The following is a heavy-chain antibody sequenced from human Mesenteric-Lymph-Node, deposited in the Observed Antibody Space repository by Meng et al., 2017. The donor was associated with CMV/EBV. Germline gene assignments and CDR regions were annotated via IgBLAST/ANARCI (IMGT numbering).Heavy chain of an antibody. Sequence: GESLKISCAASGFIVSNHYMAWVRQAPGKGLEWVSVVYSGGSTYYEDSVKGRFTISRDISKNTLYLQMNSLRAEDTAVYYCARGPYCTYSTCDIRGALDYWGQGTPVTVSS. CDR3: ARGPYCTYSTCDIRGALDY. CDR1: GFIVSNHY. D-gene: IGHD2-8*01. V-gene: IGHV3-53*01. J-gene: IGHJ4*02. CDR2: VYSGGST.